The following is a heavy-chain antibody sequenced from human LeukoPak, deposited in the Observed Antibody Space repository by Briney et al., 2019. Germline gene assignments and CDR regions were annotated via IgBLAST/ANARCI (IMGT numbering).Heavy chain of an antibody. D-gene: IGHD3-16*01. Sequence: PGGSLRLSCVASGFSFNTFALTWVRQAPGKGLEWVSTISDYPHYADSVRGRFTISRDNSRKTVFLQMNSLTPEDAATYNCTKDSQGSYDGFWYGTYGMDVWGQGTTVTVSS. J-gene: IGHJ6*02. CDR1: GFSFNTFA. CDR2: ISDYP. CDR3: TKDSQGSYDGFWYGTYGMDV. V-gene: IGHV3-23*05.